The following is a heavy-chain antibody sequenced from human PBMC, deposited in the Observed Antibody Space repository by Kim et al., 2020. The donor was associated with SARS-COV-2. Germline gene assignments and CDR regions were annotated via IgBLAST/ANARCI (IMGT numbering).Heavy chain of an antibody. CDR3: ARSDGWFGVNWFDP. J-gene: IGHJ5*02. D-gene: IGHD3-10*01. Sequence: ADSVKGRFTIPRDNAKNSLYLQMNSLRAEDTAVYYCARSDGWFGVNWFDPWGQGTLVTVSS. V-gene: IGHV3-48*03.